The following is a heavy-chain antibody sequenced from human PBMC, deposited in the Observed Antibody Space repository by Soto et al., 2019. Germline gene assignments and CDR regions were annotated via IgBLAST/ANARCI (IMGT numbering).Heavy chain of an antibody. CDR2: ISAYNGNP. D-gene: IGHD1-26*01. V-gene: IGHV1-18*01. CDR1: GYTFTSYG. CDR3: ARVVGAIVHWCDT. J-gene: IGHJ5*01. Sequence: QVQLVQSGGEVKKPGASVKVSCKASGYTFTSYGISCVRQAPGQGLEWMGRISAYNGNPNYAQKLQGRVTMTTDTSTSTASMELRILRSADTAVYDCARVVGAIVHWCDTWGHGTLVTVA.